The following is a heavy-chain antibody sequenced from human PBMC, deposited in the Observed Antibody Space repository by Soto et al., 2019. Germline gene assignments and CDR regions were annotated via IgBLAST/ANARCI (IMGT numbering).Heavy chain of an antibody. Sequence: SGPTLVNPTETLTLTCTVSGFSLNYGRMAVSWIRQPPGRALEWLAHIYWDDDKRYSPSLKSRLTITKDTSKNQVVLTMTNMDPVDTATYYCARAFYYDFWSGYYIPYEYYYGMDVWGQGTTVTVSS. V-gene: IGHV2-5*02. CDR1: GFSLNYGRMA. J-gene: IGHJ6*02. D-gene: IGHD3-3*01. CDR2: IYWDDDK. CDR3: ARAFYYDFWSGYYIPYEYYYGMDV.